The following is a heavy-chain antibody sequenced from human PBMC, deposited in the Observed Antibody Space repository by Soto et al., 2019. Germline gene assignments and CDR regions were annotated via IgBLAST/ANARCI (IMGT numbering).Heavy chain of an antibody. CDR2: IYPGDSDT. J-gene: IGHJ6*02. Sequence: PGESLKISCQGSGYSFSNYFSGYWIAWVRQMPGRGLEWMGTIYPGDSDTRYSPSFQGQVTISVDTSISTAYLQWNSLKASDTATYYCARGKLNYVLDYYYGMDVWGPGNPGNSLL. D-gene: IGHD1-7*01. V-gene: IGHV5-51*01. CDR1: GYSFSNYFSGYW. CDR3: ARGKLNYVLDYYYGMDV.